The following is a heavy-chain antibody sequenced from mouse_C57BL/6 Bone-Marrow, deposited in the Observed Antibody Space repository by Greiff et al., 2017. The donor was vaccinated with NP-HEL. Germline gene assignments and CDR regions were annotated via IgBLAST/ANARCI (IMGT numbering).Heavy chain of an antibody. Sequence: QVQLQQPGAELVMPGASVKLSCKASGYTFTSYWMHWVKQRPGQGLEWIGEIDPSDSYTNYNQKFKVKSTLTVDKSSSTAYMQLSSLTSEDSAVYDCARTYDYDPGMDYWGQGTSVTVSS. D-gene: IGHD2-4*01. J-gene: IGHJ4*01. V-gene: IGHV1-69*01. CDR2: IDPSDSYT. CDR1: GYTFTSYW. CDR3: ARTYDYDPGMDY.